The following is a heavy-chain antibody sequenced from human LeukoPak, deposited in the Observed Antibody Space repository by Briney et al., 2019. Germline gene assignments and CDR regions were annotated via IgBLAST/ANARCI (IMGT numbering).Heavy chain of an antibody. Sequence: GGSLRLSSVASGITLSSNYMSWVRQAPGKGLEWVSAFYADGSIYYADSAKGRFTISRDNSKNTLYLQMNSLRAEDTAVYYCARGDGYNFFDSWGQGTLVTVSS. D-gene: IGHD5-24*01. CDR2: FYADGSI. J-gene: IGHJ4*02. CDR3: ARGDGYNFFDS. V-gene: IGHV3-66*01. CDR1: GITLSSNY.